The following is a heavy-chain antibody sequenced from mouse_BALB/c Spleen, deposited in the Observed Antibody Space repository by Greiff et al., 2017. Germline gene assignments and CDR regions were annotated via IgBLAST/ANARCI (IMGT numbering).Heavy chain of an antibody. Sequence: EVQRVESGGGLVKPGGSLKLSCAASGFTFSSYAMSWVRQTPEKRLEWVASISSGGSTYYPDSVKGRFTISRDNARNILYLQMSSLRSEDTAMYYCARGGYWDFDYWGQGTTLTVSS. CDR2: ISSGGST. J-gene: IGHJ2*01. CDR3: ARGGYWDFDY. V-gene: IGHV5-6-5*01. D-gene: IGHD2-3*01. CDR1: GFTFSSYA.